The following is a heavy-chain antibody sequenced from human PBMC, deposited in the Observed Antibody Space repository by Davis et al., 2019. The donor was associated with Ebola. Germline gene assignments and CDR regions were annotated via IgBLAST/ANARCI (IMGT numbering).Heavy chain of an antibody. V-gene: IGHV3-23*01. CDR3: TTWLVNHFDY. D-gene: IGHD6-19*01. Sequence: PGGSLRLSCAASGFTFRSFTMNWVRHVPGKGLEWVSTISDPDTDKTHYADSVKGRFTISRDDSRSTVYLQMTTVQAEDTAVYYCTTWLVNHFDYWGPGTPVTVSS. J-gene: IGHJ4*02. CDR1: GFTFRSFT. CDR2: ISDPDTDKT.